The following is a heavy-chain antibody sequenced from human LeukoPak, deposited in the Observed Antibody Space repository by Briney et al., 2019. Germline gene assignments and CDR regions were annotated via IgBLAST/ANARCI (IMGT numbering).Heavy chain of an antibody. CDR1: GFTFSSYW. CDR3: ARDLYYDSSDY. Sequence: GGSLRLSCAASGFTFSSYWMSWVRQAPGKGLEWVANIKQDGSEKYYVDSVKGRFTISRDNTKNSLYLQMNSLRAEDTAVYYCARDLYYDSSDYWGQGTLVTVSS. J-gene: IGHJ4*02. D-gene: IGHD3-22*01. CDR2: IKQDGSEK. V-gene: IGHV3-7*01.